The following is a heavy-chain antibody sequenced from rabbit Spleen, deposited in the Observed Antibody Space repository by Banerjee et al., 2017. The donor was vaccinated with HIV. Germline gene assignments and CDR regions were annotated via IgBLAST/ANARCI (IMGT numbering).Heavy chain of an antibody. CDR2: IYADRSADT. D-gene: IGHD4-1*01. J-gene: IGHJ4*01. Sequence: QSLEESGGDLVKPEGSLTLTCTASGFSFSSSYYMCWVRQAPGKGLECIACIYADRSADTYYASWAKGRFTISKTSSTTVTLQMTSLTAADTATYFCARETSSGWGIISFYFSLWGQGTLVTVS. CDR1: GFSFSSSYY. CDR3: ARETSSGWGIISFYFSL. V-gene: IGHV1S40*01.